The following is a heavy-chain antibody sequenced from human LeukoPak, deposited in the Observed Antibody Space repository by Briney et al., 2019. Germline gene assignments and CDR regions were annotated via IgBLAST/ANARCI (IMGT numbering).Heavy chain of an antibody. V-gene: IGHV3-53*04. D-gene: IGHD4-17*01. J-gene: IGHJ4*02. CDR3: ARDYCPTVTKCFDY. CDR2: IYSGGST. CDR1: GFTVSSNY. Sequence: PGGSLRLSCAASGFTVSSNYMSWVRQAPGKGLEWVSVIYSGGSTYYADSVKGRFTISRHNSKNTLYLQMNSLRAEDTAVYYCARDYCPTVTKCFDYRGQGTLVTVSS.